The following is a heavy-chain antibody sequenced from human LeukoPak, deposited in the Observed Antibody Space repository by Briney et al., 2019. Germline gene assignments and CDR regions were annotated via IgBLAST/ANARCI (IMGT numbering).Heavy chain of an antibody. CDR1: GFTFSSYW. V-gene: IGHV3-7*01. D-gene: IGHD2-2*01. CDR3: ARGPAHCSSTSCYSYYYYMDV. J-gene: IGHJ6*03. CDR2: IKQDGSEK. Sequence: PGRSLRLSCAASGFTFSSYWMSWVRQAPGKGLEWVANIKQDGSEKYYVDSVKGRFTISRDNAKNSLYLQMNSLRAEDTAVYYCARGPAHCSSTSCYSYYYYMDVWGKGTTVTVSS.